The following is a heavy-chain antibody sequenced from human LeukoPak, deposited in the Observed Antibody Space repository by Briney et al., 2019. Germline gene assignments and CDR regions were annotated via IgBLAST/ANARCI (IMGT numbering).Heavy chain of an antibody. V-gene: IGHV4-34*01. CDR2: INHSGST. CDR3: ARGKGPDDFWSGYYTFYYGRYYFDY. CDR1: GGSFSGYY. D-gene: IGHD3-3*01. Sequence: SETLSLTCAVYGGSFSGYYWSWIRQPPGKGLEWIGEINHSGSTNYNPSLKSRVTISVNTSKNQFSLKLSSVTAADTAVYYCARGKGPDDFWSGYYTFYYGRYYFDYWGQGTLVTVSS. J-gene: IGHJ4*02.